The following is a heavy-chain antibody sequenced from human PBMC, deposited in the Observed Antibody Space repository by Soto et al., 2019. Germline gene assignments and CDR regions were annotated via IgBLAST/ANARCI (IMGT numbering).Heavy chain of an antibody. CDR3: ARVLIPQRYYYYGMDV. J-gene: IGHJ6*02. Sequence: GGSMILSCASSGFTFSIYEMNWVLQAGGKGLEWVSYISSGGTITYNADSVKGRFTISRDNAKNSLYLQMNSLRAEDTAVYYCARVLIPQRYYYYGMDVWGQGTTVTVSS. CDR1: GFTFSIYE. V-gene: IGHV3-48*03. CDR2: ISSGGTIT. D-gene: IGHD1-1*01.